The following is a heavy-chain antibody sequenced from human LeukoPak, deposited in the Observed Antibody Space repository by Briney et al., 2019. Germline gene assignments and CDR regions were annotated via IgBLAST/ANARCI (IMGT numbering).Heavy chain of an antibody. D-gene: IGHD3-9*01. CDR2: IYYSGSA. CDR1: GGSISSYY. J-gene: IGHJ6*02. Sequence: SETLSLTCTVSGGSISSYYWSWIRQPPGKGLEWIGYIYYSGSANYNPSLKSRVTISVGTSKNQFSLKLSSVTAADTAVYYCARETAYDILTGYPTPYYYYGMDVWGQGTTVTVSS. V-gene: IGHV4-59*01. CDR3: ARETAYDILTGYPTPYYYYGMDV.